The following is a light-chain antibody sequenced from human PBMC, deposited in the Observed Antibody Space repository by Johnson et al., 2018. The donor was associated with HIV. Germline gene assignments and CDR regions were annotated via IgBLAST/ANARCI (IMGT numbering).Light chain of an antibody. CDR1: SSNIGNNY. V-gene: IGLV1-51*02. CDR3: GTWDTSLSAGGV. J-gene: IGLJ1*01. Sequence: QSVLTQPPSVSAAPGQKVTISCSGSSSNIGNNYVSWYQQIPGTAPKLLIYENTRRPSGIPDRFSGSKSGTSATLGITGLQTGDEADYYCGTWDTSLSAGGVFGSGTKVTVI. CDR2: ENT.